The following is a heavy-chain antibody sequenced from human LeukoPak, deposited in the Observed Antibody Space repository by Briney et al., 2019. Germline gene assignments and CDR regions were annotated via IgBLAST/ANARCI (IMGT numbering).Heavy chain of an antibody. Sequence: GGSLRLSCAASGFTFNRYRLHWVRQAPGKGLEWVAVISYDGRYQFYADSVKGRFTVSRDNAKNTLYLQMNSLRAEDTAVYYCATSLGPLTEYWGQGTLVTVSS. CDR3: ATSLGPLTEY. CDR1: GFTFNRYR. V-gene: IGHV3-30*04. D-gene: IGHD7-27*01. CDR2: ISYDGRYQ. J-gene: IGHJ4*02.